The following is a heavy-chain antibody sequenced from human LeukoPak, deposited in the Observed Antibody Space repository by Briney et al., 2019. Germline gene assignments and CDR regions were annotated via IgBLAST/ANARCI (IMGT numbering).Heavy chain of an antibody. Sequence: ASVKVSCKVSGYTLTGSSMHWVRQAPGKGLEWMGGFDPEDGETIYAQKFQGRVTMTEDTSTDTAYMELSSLRSEDTAVYYCATDTVYSGSYLDSWGQGTLVTVSS. CDR3: ATDTVYSGSYLDS. CDR1: GYTLTGSS. D-gene: IGHD1-26*01. CDR2: FDPEDGET. V-gene: IGHV1-24*01. J-gene: IGHJ4*02.